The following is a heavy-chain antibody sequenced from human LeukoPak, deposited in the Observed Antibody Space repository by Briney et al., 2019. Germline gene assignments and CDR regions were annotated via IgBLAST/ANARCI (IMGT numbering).Heavy chain of an antibody. J-gene: IGHJ4*02. D-gene: IGHD2-2*01. CDR1: GVSLSGHY. V-gene: IGHV4-59*11. CDR3: ARFSWGCSTASCYLTN. CDR2: IYYTGTT. Sequence: SETLSLTCTVGGVSLSGHYWGWIRQPPGKGLELVGHIYYTGTTFYNPSLNSRITITLDTSRNQSSLRLTSVIAADTAVYYCARFSWGCSTASCYLTNWGQGTPVTVSS.